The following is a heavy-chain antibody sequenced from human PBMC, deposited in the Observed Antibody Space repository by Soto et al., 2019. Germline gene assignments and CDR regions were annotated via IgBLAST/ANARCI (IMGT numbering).Heavy chain of an antibody. CDR2: IIPIFGTA. V-gene: IGHV1-69*13. CDR3: ARDLVGIAGHPKWFDP. D-gene: IGHD6-13*01. CDR1: GGTFSSYA. Sequence: SVKVSCKASGGTFSSYAISWVRQAPGQGLEWMGGIIPIFGTANYAQKFQGRVTITADESTSTAYMELSSLRSEDTAVYYCARDLVGIAGHPKWFDPWGQGTMVTSPQ. J-gene: IGHJ5*02.